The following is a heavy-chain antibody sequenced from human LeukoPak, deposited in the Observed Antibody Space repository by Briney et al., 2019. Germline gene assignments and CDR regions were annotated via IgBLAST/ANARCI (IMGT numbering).Heavy chain of an antibody. Sequence: SVKVSCKASGGTFSSYAISWVRQAHGQGLEWMGGIIPIFGTANYAQKFQGRVTITTDESTSTAYMELSSLRSEDTAVYYCARGRTIFGVVGYFDYWGQGTLVTVSS. D-gene: IGHD3-3*01. V-gene: IGHV1-69*05. J-gene: IGHJ4*02. CDR2: IIPIFGTA. CDR3: ARGRTIFGVVGYFDY. CDR1: GGTFSSYA.